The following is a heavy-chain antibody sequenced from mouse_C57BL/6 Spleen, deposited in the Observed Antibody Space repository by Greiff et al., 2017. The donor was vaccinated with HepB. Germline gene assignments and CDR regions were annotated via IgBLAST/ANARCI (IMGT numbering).Heavy chain of an antibody. J-gene: IGHJ4*01. CDR2: INPNNGGT. V-gene: IGHV1-18*01. Sequence: EVQRVESGPELVKPGASVKIPCKASGYTFTDYNMDWVKQSHGKSLEWIGDINPNNGGTIYNQKFKGKATLTVDKSSSTAYMELRSLTSEDTAVYYCARDSSGYAMDYWGQGTSVTVSS. D-gene: IGHD3-2*02. CDR1: GYTFTDYN. CDR3: ARDSSGYAMDY.